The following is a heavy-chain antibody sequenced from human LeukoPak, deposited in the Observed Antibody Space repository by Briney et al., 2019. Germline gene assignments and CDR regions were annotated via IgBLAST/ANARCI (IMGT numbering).Heavy chain of an antibody. Sequence: PSETLSLTCTVSGGSISSYYWSWIRQPAGKGLEWIGRIYTSGSTNYNPSLKSRVTMSVDTSKNQFSLKLSSVTAADTAVYYCARDRSGSSVDWFDPWGQGTLVTVSS. CDR2: IYTSGST. CDR3: ARDRSGSSVDWFDP. J-gene: IGHJ5*02. V-gene: IGHV4-4*07. CDR1: GGSISSYY. D-gene: IGHD3-10*01.